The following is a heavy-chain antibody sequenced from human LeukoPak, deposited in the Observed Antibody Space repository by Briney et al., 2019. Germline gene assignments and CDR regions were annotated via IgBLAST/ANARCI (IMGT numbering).Heavy chain of an antibody. J-gene: IGHJ5*02. CDR1: GGTFNNPA. D-gene: IGHD4-17*01. Sequence: SVKVSCRTSGGTFNNPAISWVRQAPGQGLEWLGGIMPLFGTAGYAQKFQGRVTITKDESTRTVYLELTSLTSDDTAVYYCARDVHGDYGSGWFDPWGQGTLVSVSS. CDR2: IMPLFGTA. CDR3: ARDVHGDYGSGWFDP. V-gene: IGHV1-69*05.